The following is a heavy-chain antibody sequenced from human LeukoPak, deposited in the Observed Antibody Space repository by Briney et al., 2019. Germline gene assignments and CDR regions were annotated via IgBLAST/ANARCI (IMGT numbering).Heavy chain of an antibody. V-gene: IGHV4-61*02. J-gene: IGHJ4*02. CDR3: ARGPLPDFWSI. Sequence: PSETLSLTCTVSGGSISSGSYYWSWIRQPAGKGLEWIGRIYTSGSTNYNPSLKSRVTISVDTSKNQFSLKLSSVTAADTAVYYCARGPLPDFWSIWGQGTLVTVSS. CDR1: GGSISSGSYY. D-gene: IGHD3-3*01. CDR2: IYTSGST.